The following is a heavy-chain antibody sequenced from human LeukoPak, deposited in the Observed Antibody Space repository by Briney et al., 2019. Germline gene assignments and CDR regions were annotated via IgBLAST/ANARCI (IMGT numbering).Heavy chain of an antibody. D-gene: IGHD2-2*01. CDR3: AKDRVGYCSSTSCFPDAFDI. V-gene: IGHV3-23*01. J-gene: IGHJ3*02. CDR1: GFTFSSYA. Sequence: GGSLRLSCAASGFTFSSYAMSWVRQAPGKGLEWVSAISGSGGSTYYADSVKGRFTISRDNSKNTLYLQMNSLRAEDTAVYYCAKDRVGYCSSTSCFPDAFDIWGQGTMVTVSS. CDR2: ISGSGGST.